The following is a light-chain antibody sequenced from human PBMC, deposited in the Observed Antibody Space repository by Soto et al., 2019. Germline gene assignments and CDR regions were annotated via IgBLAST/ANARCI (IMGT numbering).Light chain of an antibody. J-gene: IGKJ1*01. CDR1: QTISSW. V-gene: IGKV1-5*03. CDR3: QHYNSYSEA. CDR2: KAS. Sequence: DIQMTQSPSTLXGXXXXXVXXPCXASQTISSWLAWYQQKPGKAPKLLIYKASTLKSGVPSRFSGSGSGTEFTLTISSLQPDDFATYYCQHYNSYSEAFGQGTKVDIK.